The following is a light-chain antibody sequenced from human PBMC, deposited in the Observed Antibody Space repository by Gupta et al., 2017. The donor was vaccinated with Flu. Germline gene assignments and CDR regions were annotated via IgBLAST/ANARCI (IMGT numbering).Light chain of an antibody. V-gene: IGKV1-39*01. Sequence: DIQMTQSPSSLSASVGDRVTITCRASQTISSYLNWYQQKPGKAPNLLIYAASSLQSGVPSRFSGSGSGTDFTLTISSLQPEDFATYYCQQSDSTPITFGHGTKVDIK. CDR1: QTISSY. CDR2: AAS. CDR3: QQSDSTPIT. J-gene: IGKJ3*01.